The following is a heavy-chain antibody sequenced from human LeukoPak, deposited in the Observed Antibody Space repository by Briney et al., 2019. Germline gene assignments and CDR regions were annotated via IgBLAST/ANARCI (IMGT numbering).Heavy chain of an antibody. CDR3: ARHRGRDGSLYYMDV. CDR1: GYSFTSYW. CDR2: IYPGDSDT. J-gene: IGHJ6*03. D-gene: IGHD5-24*01. Sequence: GESLKISCKGSGYSFTSYWIGWVRQMPGKGLEWMGIIYPGDSDTRYSQSFQGQVTISADKSISTAYLQWSSLKASDTAMYYCARHRGRDGSLYYMDVWGKGTTVTVSS. V-gene: IGHV5-51*01.